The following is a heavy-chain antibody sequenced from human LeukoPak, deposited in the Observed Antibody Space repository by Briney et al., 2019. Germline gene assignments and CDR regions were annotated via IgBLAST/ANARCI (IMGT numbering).Heavy chain of an antibody. CDR3: ARDLERANWGSDY. D-gene: IGHD7-27*01. CDR1: GYTFTGYY. Sequence: ASVKVSCKASGYTFTGYYMHWVRQAPGQGLEWMGWINPNSGGTNYAQKFQGRVTMTRDTSISTAYMELSRLRSDDTAVYCCARDLERANWGSDYWGQGTLVTVSS. CDR2: INPNSGGT. J-gene: IGHJ4*02. V-gene: IGHV1-2*02.